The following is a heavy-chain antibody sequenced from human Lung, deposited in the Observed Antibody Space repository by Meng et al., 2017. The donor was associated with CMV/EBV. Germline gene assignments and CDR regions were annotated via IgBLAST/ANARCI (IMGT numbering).Heavy chain of an antibody. CDR2: ISSSSSTI. J-gene: IGHJ4*02. D-gene: IGHD3-22*01. V-gene: IGHV3-48*04. Sequence: EXXKISCVGSGFTFSTYSMIWVRQAPGQGLELVSYISSSSSTIYYGDSVKGRFTISRDNARNSIDLQMNSLRPEDTAVYYCARVRTYFDHSGYLDYWGQGTXVTVSS. CDR1: GFTFSTYS. CDR3: ARVRTYFDHSGYLDY.